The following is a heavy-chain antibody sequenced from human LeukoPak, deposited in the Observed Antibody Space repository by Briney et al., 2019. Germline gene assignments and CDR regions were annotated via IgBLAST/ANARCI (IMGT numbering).Heavy chain of an antibody. CDR2: ISSSSSYI. Sequence: PGGSLRLSCAASGFTFSSYWMSWVRQAPGKGLEWVSSISSSSSYIYYADSVKGRFTISRDNAKNSLYLQMNSLRAEDTAVYYCARGTYYGSGSSYFDYWGQGTLVTVSS. D-gene: IGHD3-10*01. CDR3: ARGTYYGSGSSYFDY. V-gene: IGHV3-21*01. J-gene: IGHJ4*02. CDR1: GFTFSSYW.